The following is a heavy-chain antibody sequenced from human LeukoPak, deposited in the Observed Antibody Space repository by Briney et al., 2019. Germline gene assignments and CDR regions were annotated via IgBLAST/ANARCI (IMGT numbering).Heavy chain of an antibody. V-gene: IGHV3-13*01. CDR1: GFTFSNYD. CDR3: ARGGVRGATHLFMDV. CDR2: INTAGDT. Sequence: GSLRLSCAASGFTFSNYDMYWVRQPTGKGLEWVSAINTAGDTYYLGSVKGRFTISRENAKNSSYLQMNSLRAGDTAVYYCARGGVRGATHLFMDVWGKGTTVTISS. D-gene: IGHD3-10*01. J-gene: IGHJ6*04.